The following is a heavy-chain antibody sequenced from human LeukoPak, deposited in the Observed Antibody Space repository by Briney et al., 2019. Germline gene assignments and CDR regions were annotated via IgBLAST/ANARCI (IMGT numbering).Heavy chain of an antibody. D-gene: IGHD3-16*01. J-gene: IGHJ4*02. Sequence: PGGSLRLSCAASGFTFIKCAMTWVRQAPGKGLEWVSTISGSGASTFYADSVKGRFIISRDNSKNTLYLQMSTLRAEDTAVYYCAKVWASTLLTGYFDYWGPGTLATVSS. V-gene: IGHV3-23*01. CDR1: GFTFIKCA. CDR3: AKVWASTLLTGYFDY. CDR2: ISGSGAST.